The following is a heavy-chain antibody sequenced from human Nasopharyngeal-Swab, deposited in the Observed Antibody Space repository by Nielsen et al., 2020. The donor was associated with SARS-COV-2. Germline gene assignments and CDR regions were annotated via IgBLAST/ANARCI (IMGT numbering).Heavy chain of an antibody. CDR3: TTDQGSGWFFI. V-gene: IGHV3-15*01. Sequence: GEPLKISCAASGFTFSNAWMSWVRQAPGKGLEWVGRIKSKTDGGTTDYAAPVKGRFTISRDDSKNTLYLQMNSLKTEDTAVYYCTTDQGSGWFFIWGQGTLVTVSS. D-gene: IGHD6-19*01. J-gene: IGHJ4*02. CDR1: GFTFSNAW. CDR2: IKSKTDGGTT.